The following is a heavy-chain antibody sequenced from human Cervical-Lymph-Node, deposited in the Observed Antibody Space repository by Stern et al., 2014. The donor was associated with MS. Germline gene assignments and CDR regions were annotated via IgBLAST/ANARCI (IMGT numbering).Heavy chain of an antibody. CDR3: ASQI. CDR1: GFIFSNYA. V-gene: IGHV3-30*01. CDR2: VSSDGANT. J-gene: IGHJ3*02. Sequence: VQLVESGGGVVQPGMSLRLSCAASGFIFSNYAMHWVRQPPGEGLEWVAVVSSDGANTYFADSVKGRFTISRDNSKNTLYLQMNSLKIEDTAIYYCASQIWGQGTMVTVSS.